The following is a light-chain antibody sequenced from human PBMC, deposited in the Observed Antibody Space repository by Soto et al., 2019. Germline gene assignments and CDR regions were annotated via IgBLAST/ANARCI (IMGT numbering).Light chain of an antibody. CDR1: QNINDL. J-gene: IGKJ2*01. CDR3: QHYYTYPYT. CDR2: KGS. Sequence: DIQMTQSPSTLSASVGDTVTISCRASQNINDLLAWYQQKPGKAPKLLIYKGSTLESGVPSRFSGSGTGTDFTLTISSLQPDDFATYYCQHYYTYPYTFGQGTKLEIK. V-gene: IGKV1-5*03.